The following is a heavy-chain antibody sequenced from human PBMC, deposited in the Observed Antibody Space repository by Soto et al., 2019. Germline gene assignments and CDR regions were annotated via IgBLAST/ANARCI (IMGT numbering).Heavy chain of an antibody. CDR3: AKDLNAGIGGYYYYYGMDV. CDR2: ISYDGSNK. Sequence: PGGSLRLSCSASGFTFNSYGMHGVRQAPGKGLEWVAVISYDGSNKYYADSVKGRFTISRDNSKNTLYLQMNSLRAEDTAVYYCAKDLNAGIGGYYYYYGMDVWGQGTKVTVSS. D-gene: IGHD3-10*01. J-gene: IGHJ6*02. V-gene: IGHV3-30*18. CDR1: GFTFNSYG.